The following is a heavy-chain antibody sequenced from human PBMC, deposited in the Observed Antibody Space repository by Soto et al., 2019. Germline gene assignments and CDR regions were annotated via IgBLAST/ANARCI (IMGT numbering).Heavy chain of an antibody. J-gene: IGHJ4*02. CDR1: GFTFSDHY. D-gene: IGHD3-10*01. V-gene: IGHV3-72*01. Sequence: GGSLRLSCAASGFTFSDHYMDWVRQAPGKGLQWVGRIKNRANSYATDYAASVKGRFTISRDDSKNSVFLQMDSLKTEDTAVYYCTRAPSYYGSGSYHWGQGTLVTVSS. CDR3: TRAPSYYGSGSYH. CDR2: IKNRANSYAT.